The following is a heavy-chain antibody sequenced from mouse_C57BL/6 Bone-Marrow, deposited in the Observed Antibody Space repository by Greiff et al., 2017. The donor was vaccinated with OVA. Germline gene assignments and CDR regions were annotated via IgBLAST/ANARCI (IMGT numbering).Heavy chain of an antibody. Sequence: QVQLQQSGAELVKPGASVKISCKASGYAFSSYWMNWVKQRPGKGLEWIGQIYPGDGDTNYNGKFKGKATLTADKSSSTAYMQLNSLTSEDSAVYFCARWSNPAWFAYWGQGTLVTVSA. D-gene: IGHD2-5*01. CDR3: ARWSNPAWFAY. CDR1: GYAFSSYW. V-gene: IGHV1-80*01. J-gene: IGHJ3*01. CDR2: IYPGDGDT.